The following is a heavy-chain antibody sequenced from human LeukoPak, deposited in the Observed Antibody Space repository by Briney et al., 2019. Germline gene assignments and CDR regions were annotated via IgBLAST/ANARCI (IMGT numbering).Heavy chain of an antibody. CDR2: INHSGST. CDR3: ARGRRSSWYPKRYYMDV. CDR1: GGSFSGYY. V-gene: IGHV4-34*01. J-gene: IGHJ6*03. D-gene: IGHD6-13*01. Sequence: PSETLSLTCAVCGGSFSGYYWSWIRQPPGKGLEWIGEINHSGSTNYNPSLKSRVTISVDTSKNQFSLKLSSVTAADTAVYYCARGRRSSWYPKRYYMDVWGKGTTVTVSS.